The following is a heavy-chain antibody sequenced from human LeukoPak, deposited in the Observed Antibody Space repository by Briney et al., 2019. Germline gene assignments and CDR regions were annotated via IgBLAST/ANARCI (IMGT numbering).Heavy chain of an antibody. D-gene: IGHD2-8*01. V-gene: IGHV4-4*07. CDR3: ARDPPEEKMVNAKDF. CDR1: SGSTTGYY. Sequence: SETLSPGSAVASGSTTGYYTSWVRQPAGKALEWIGRIFATGRTTYNPSLKTRVTMSLHTSKNQFYLEVSSVTAADTAVYDCARDPPEEKMVNAKDFWGQRTAVTVSS. J-gene: IGHJ6*02. CDR2: IFATGRT.